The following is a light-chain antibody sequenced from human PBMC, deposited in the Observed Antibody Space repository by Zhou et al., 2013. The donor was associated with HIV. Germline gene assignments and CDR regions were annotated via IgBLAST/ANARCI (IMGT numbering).Light chain of an antibody. V-gene: IGKV3-20*01. J-gene: IGKJ1*01. CDR2: GAS. CDR1: QRISSSY. CDR3: QQYASSPRT. Sequence: EIILTQSPGTLSLSPGERATLSCRASQRISSSYLAWYQQKPGQAPRLLIYGASSRAPGIPDRFSGSGSGTDFTLTISRLEPEDFAVYSCQQYASSPRTFGQGTKVEIK.